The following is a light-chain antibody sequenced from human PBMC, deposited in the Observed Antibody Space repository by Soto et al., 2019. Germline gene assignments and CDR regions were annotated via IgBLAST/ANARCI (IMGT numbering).Light chain of an antibody. V-gene: IGLV2-14*03. J-gene: IGLJ3*02. CDR2: DVS. Sequence: QSALTQPASVSGSPGQSITIACTGTNSDVGGYNSVSWYQLHPGKAPRLVIYDVSIRPPAVSDRFSGSTSGNTASLTISGLQAEDEEEYYCSSYTATRTVVFGGGTKLTVL. CDR3: SSYTATRTVV. CDR1: NSDVGGYNS.